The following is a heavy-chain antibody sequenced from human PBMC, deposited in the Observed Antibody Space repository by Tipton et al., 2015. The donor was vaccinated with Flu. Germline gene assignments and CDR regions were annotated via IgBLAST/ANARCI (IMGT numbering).Heavy chain of an antibody. J-gene: IGHJ5*02. V-gene: IGHV1-18*01. Sequence: QVQLVQSGAEMKKPGASVQVSCKASGYTFIRYGISWVRQAPGQGLEWMGWIRSYNTNTKYAQKFQGRVTMTTDTSTGTAYMELRSLRSDDTAVYYCARSQVDWNYTPNWIDPWGQGTLVTVS. CDR2: IRSYNTNT. CDR1: GYTFIRYG. D-gene: IGHD1-7*01. CDR3: ARSQVDWNYTPNWIDP.